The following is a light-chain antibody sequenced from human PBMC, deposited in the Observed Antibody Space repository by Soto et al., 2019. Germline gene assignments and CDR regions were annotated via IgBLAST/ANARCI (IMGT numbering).Light chain of an antibody. CDR1: QGISNY. V-gene: IGKV1-9*01. Sequence: IQLTQSPSSLSASVGDRVTITCRASQGISNYLAWYQQKPGKAPKILIYAASTLQSGVPSRLSGSGSGTDLTLTISRLQPEGFATYFCQKVESYPSTCGGGTKVDIK. CDR2: AAS. CDR3: QKVESYPST. J-gene: IGKJ4*01.